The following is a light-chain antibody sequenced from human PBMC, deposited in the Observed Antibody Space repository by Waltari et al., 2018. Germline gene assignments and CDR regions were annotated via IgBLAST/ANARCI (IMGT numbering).Light chain of an antibody. CDR2: GAS. Sequence: EIVMTQSPATLSVSPGERATLSCRASQSVSSNLAWYQQKPGQAPRLLIYGASTRATGIPARFSGSGSGTEFTLTISSMQSEDFAVYYCQQYNNWPSPFGQGTKVEIK. CDR3: QQYNNWPSP. CDR1: QSVSSN. V-gene: IGKV3-15*01. J-gene: IGKJ1*01.